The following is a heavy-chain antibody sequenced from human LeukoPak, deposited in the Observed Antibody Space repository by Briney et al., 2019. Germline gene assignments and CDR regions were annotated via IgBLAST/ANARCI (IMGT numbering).Heavy chain of an antibody. CDR3: ATTQGYYYGMDV. J-gene: IGHJ6*02. Sequence: GGSLRLSCAASGFTFSSYWMNWARQAPGKGLEWVAVIWYDGSNKYYADSVKGRFTISRDNSKNTLYLQMNSLRAEDTAVYYCATTQGYYYGMDVWGQGTTVTVSS. CDR1: GFTFSSYW. CDR2: IWYDGSNK. V-gene: IGHV3-33*08.